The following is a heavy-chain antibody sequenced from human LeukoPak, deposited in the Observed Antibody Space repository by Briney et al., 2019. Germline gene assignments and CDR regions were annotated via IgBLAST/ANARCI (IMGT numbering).Heavy chain of an antibody. V-gene: IGHV4-59*12. CDR2: IYYSGST. CDR1: GGSISSYY. CDR3: ARGGEQQLPHFDY. J-gene: IGHJ4*02. Sequence: SETLSLTCTVSGGSISSYYWSWIRQPPGKGLEWIGYIYYSGSTYYNPSLKSRVTISVDTSKNQFSLKLSSVTAADTAVYYCARGGEQQLPHFDYWGQGTLVTVSS. D-gene: IGHD6-13*01.